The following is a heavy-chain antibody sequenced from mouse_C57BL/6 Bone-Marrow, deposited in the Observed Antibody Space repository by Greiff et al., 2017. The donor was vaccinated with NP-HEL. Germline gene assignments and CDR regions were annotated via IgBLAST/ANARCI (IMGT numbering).Heavy chain of an antibody. CDR1: GFTFSDYG. CDR3: ARDGSSLYYFDY. V-gene: IGHV5-17*01. J-gene: IGHJ2*01. D-gene: IGHD1-1*01. CDR2: ISSGSSTI. Sequence: EVKLMESGGGLVKPGGSLTLSCAASGFTFSDYGMHWVRQAPEKGLEWVAYISSGSSTIYYADKVKGRFTISRDNAKNTRCLQMTSLRSEDTAMYYCARDGSSLYYFDYWGQGTTLTVSS.